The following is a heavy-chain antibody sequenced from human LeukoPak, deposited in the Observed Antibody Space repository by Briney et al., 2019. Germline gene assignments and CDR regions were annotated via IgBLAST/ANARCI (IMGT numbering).Heavy chain of an antibody. V-gene: IGHV1-69*13. CDR1: GYPFIRYG. J-gene: IGHJ6*02. D-gene: IGHD2-15*01. CDR3: ARDCSGGSCYSRHYYYGMDV. Sequence: SVKVSCKASGYPFIRYGISWVRQAPGQGLEWMGGIIPIFGTANYAQKFQGRVTITADESTSTAYMELSSLRSEDTAVYYCARDCSGGSCYSRHYYYGMDVWGQGTTVTVSS. CDR2: IIPIFGTA.